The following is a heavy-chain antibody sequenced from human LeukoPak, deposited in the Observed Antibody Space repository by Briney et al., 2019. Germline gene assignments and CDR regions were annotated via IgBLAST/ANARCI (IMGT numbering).Heavy chain of an antibody. CDR2: MNPNSGNT. CDR3: ARYSGSFDFDY. Sequence: GSSVKVSCKASGYTFTSYDINLVRQATGQGLEWMGWMNPNSGNTGYAQKFQGRVTITRNTSISTAYMELSSLRSEDTDVYYCARYSGSFDFDYWGPGTLVTVSS. CDR1: GYTFTSYD. J-gene: IGHJ4*02. D-gene: IGHD1-26*01. V-gene: IGHV1-8*03.